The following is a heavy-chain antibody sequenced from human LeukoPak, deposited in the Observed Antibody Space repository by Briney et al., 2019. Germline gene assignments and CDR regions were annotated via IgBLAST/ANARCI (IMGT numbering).Heavy chain of an antibody. D-gene: IGHD3-3*01. Sequence: GGSLRLSCAASGFTFSSYAMSWVRQAPGKGLEWVSAISGSGGSTYYADSVKGRFTISRDNSKNTLYLQMNSLRAEDTAVYYCAKEEHRADFWSGYYNPPYDAFDIWGQGTMVTVSS. CDR3: AKEEHRADFWSGYYNPPYDAFDI. CDR2: ISGSGGST. V-gene: IGHV3-23*01. CDR1: GFTFSSYA. J-gene: IGHJ3*02.